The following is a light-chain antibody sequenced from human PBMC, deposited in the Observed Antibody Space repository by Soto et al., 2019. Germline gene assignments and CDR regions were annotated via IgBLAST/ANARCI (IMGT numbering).Light chain of an antibody. CDR1: QSISSR. CDR3: QQYNSYWIT. Sequence: DIHMTQSPSTLSASVGDRVTITCRASQSISSRLAWYQQKPGKAPKLLIYKASSLESGVPSRFSGSGSGTEFTLSISSLQTDDFATYYWQQYNSYWITFGRGTRLEIK. CDR2: KAS. V-gene: IGKV1-5*03. J-gene: IGKJ5*01.